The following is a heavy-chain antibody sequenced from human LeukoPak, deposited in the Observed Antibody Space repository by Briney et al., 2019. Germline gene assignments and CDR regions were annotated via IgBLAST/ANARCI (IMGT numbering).Heavy chain of an antibody. CDR3: ARWGRERYCSSTSCYGQIYYYYYMDV. V-gene: IGHV1-18*01. D-gene: IGHD2-2*01. J-gene: IGHJ6*03. Sequence: ASVKVSCKASGYTFTSYGISWVRQAPGQGLEWMGWISAYNGNTNYAQKLQGRVTMTTDTSTSTAYMELRSLRSDDTAVYYCARWGRERYCSSTSCYGQIYYYYYMDVWGKGTTVTVSS. CDR2: ISAYNGNT. CDR1: GYTFTSYG.